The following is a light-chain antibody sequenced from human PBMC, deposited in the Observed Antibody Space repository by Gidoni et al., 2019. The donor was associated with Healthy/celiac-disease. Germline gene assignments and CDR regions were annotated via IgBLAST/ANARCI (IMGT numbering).Light chain of an antibody. J-gene: IGLJ2*01. V-gene: IGLV2-23*01. CDR3: CSYAGSSTYVV. CDR2: EGS. Sequence: QSALTQPAPGSGSPGQSVTISFTGTSSAVGSYNLVSWYQQHPGKAPKLMIYEGSKRPSGVSNRFSGSKSGNTASLTISGLQAEDEADYYCCSYAGSSTYVVFGGGTKLTVL. CDR1: SSAVGSYNL.